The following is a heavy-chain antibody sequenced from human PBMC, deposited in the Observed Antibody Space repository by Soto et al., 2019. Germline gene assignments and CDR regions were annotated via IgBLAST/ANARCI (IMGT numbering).Heavy chain of an antibody. Sequence: QVQLVQSGAEVNRPGASVKVSCKASGYIFPSYGVSWVRQAPGQGLEWVGWISAHDGSTNYAPNVQGRVTMITETTTSRADMELSSLRPDDTAMYFCARVGGNGWFADYWGQGALVTVS. D-gene: IGHD6-19*01. CDR2: ISAHDGST. J-gene: IGHJ4*02. CDR3: ARVGGNGWFADY. V-gene: IGHV1-18*01. CDR1: GYIFPSYG.